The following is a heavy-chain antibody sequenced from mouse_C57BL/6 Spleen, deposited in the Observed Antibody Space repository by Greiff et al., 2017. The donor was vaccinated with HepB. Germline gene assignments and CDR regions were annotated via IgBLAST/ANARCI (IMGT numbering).Heavy chain of an antibody. J-gene: IGHJ1*03. CDR1: GFTFSSYA. V-gene: IGHV5-4*03. CDR3: ARVGATIVTRRLYWYFDV. CDR2: ISDGGSYT. Sequence: EVKLQESGGGLVKPGGSLKLSCAASGFTFSSYAMSWVRQTPEKRLEWVATISDGGSYTYYPDNVKGRFTISRDNAKNNLYLQMSHLKSEDTAMYYCARVGATIVTRRLYWYFDVWGTGTTVTVSS. D-gene: IGHD2-5*01.